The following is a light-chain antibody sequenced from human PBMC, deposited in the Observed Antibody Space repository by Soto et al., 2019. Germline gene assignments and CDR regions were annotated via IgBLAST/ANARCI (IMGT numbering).Light chain of an antibody. J-gene: IGLJ2*01. CDR1: TGAVTSGHY. CDR2: DIN. CDR3: LLSYRGARV. V-gene: IGLV7-46*01. Sequence: QAVVPQEPSLSVSPGGTVTLTCGASTGAVTSGHYPFWFQQKPGQAPRTLIYDINNKHSWTPARFSGSLLGGKAALTLSGAQPEDEADYYCLLSYRGARVFGGGTKLTVL.